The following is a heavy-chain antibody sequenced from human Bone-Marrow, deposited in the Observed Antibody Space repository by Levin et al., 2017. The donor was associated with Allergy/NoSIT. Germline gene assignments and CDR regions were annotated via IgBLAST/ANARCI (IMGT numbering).Heavy chain of an antibody. CDR1: GYTFTSYE. D-gene: IGHD3-3*01. Sequence: ASLKVSCRTSGYTFTSYEIHWVRQATGHGLEWMGWIHPNSGHTAYAQRLQGRVTMTMNTSLSTVYMELSGLTSADTALYYCARENYEFWSGKRIFDVWGQGTLVTVSS. J-gene: IGHJ3*01. V-gene: IGHV1-8*01. CDR3: ARENYEFWSGKRIFDV. CDR2: IHPNSGHT.